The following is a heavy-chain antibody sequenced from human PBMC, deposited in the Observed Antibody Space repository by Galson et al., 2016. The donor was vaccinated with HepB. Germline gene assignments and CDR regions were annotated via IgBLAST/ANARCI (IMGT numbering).Heavy chain of an antibody. CDR3: VRGKGADYKDAFEL. Sequence: SLRLSCAASGFSFHRFGMHWVRQAPGKRLEWVAVIWYDGSESEYLDSVQGRFTVSRDNSKKTLYLQMDSLRNDDTAVYYCVRGKGADYKDAFELWGQGTRVTVSS. J-gene: IGHJ3*01. CDR1: GFSFHRFG. D-gene: IGHD4-11*01. CDR2: IWYDGSES. V-gene: IGHV3-33*01.